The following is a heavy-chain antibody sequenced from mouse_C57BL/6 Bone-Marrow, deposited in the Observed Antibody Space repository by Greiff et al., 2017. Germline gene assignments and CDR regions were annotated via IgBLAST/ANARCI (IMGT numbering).Heavy chain of an antibody. Sequence: VQLQQSGAELVMPGASVKLSCKASGYTFTSYWMHWVKQRPGQGLEWIGELDPSDSYTNYNQKFKGKSTLTVDKSSSTAYMQLSSLTSEDSAVYYCAREVGGGFAYWGQGTLVTVSA. J-gene: IGHJ3*01. CDR3: AREVGGGFAY. CDR1: GYTFTSYW. V-gene: IGHV1-69*01. CDR2: LDPSDSYT. D-gene: IGHD1-1*02.